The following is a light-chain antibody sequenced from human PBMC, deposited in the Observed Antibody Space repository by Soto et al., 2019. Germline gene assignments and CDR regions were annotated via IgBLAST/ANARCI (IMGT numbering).Light chain of an antibody. J-gene: IGKJ5*01. V-gene: IGKV3-15*01. Sequence: ERVMTQSPATLSASPGERVTLSCRASQSVASSVAWYQQKPGQAPRLILYGASTRATGFPARFCGSGSGTEFTLTISSLQSEDFAVYLCQQYHYWPITFGQGTRLEIK. CDR1: QSVASS. CDR2: GAS. CDR3: QQYHYWPIT.